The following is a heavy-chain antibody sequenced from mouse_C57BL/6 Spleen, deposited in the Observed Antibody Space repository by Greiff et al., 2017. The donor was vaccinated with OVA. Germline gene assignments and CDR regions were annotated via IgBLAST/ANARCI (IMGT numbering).Heavy chain of an antibody. Sequence: QVQLQQPGAELVKPGASVKLSCKASGYTFTSYWMQWVKQRPGQGLAWIGEIDPSDSYTNYNQKFKGKATLTVGTSSSTAYMQLSSLTSEDSAVYYCARRDDGYYFDYWGKGTTLTVSS. CDR1: GYTFTSYW. V-gene: IGHV1-50*01. J-gene: IGHJ2*01. CDR3: ARRDDGYYFDY. D-gene: IGHD2-3*01. CDR2: IDPSDSYT.